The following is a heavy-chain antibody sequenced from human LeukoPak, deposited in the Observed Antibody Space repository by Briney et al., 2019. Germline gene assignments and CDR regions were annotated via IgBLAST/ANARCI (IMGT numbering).Heavy chain of an antibody. Sequence: PGRSLRLSCAASGFTFSSYSMHWVRHAPGKGLEWVAAISSSDGNSQYYADSVKGRFTITGDNSKSTVYLQMNSLRADDTAVYYCAKWSGNRPLYYFDYWGQGTLVTVSS. V-gene: IGHV3-30-3*02. CDR3: AKWSGNRPLYYFDY. CDR2: ISSSDGNSQ. D-gene: IGHD3-3*01. J-gene: IGHJ4*02. CDR1: GFTFSSYS.